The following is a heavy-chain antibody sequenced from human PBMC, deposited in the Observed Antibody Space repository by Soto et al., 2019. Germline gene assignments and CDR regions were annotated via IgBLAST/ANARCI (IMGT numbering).Heavy chain of an antibody. CDR2: INSLGGST. V-gene: IGHV3-23*01. CDR1: GFSISDYA. J-gene: IGHJ6*02. CDR3: ARDPPATRHGMDV. Sequence: PGGSLRLSCTASGFSISDYAMSWVRQAPGQGLFWVSSINSLGGSTYYADSVRGRFTISRDNSKNTLYLQMKSLRAEDTAVYYCARDPPATRHGMDVWGQGTTVTVSS.